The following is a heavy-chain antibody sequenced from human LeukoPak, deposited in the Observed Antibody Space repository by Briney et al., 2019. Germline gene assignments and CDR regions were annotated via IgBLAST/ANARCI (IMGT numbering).Heavy chain of an antibody. V-gene: IGHV1-18*01. CDR2: ISAYNGNT. J-gene: IGHJ4*02. D-gene: IGHD1-26*01. CDR3: ARIVGATVGLYYFDY. Sequence: VASVKVSCKASGYTFTSYGISWVRQAPGQGLEWMGWISAYNGNTNYAQKLQGRVTMTTDTSTSTAYMELRSLRSDDTAVYYCARIVGATVGLYYFDYWGQGTLVTVSS. CDR1: GYTFTSYG.